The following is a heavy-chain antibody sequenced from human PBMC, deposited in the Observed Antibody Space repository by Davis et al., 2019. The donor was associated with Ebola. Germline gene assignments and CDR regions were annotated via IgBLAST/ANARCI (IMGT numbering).Heavy chain of an antibody. V-gene: IGHV1-69*02. J-gene: IGHJ4*02. CDR2: IIPILGIA. CDR1: GGTFSSYT. CDR3: ARGSRDGYNPAPLFDY. D-gene: IGHD5-24*01. Sequence: SVKVSCKASGGTFSSYTISWVRQAPGQGLEWMGRIIPILGIANYAQKFQGRVTITADKSTSTAYMELSSLRSEDTAVYYCARGSRDGYNPAPLFDYWGQGTLVTVSS.